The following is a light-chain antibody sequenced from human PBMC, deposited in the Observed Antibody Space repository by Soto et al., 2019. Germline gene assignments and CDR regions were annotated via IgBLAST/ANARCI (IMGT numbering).Light chain of an antibody. CDR1: QSISSY. CDR3: LQDYSYPWT. V-gene: IGKV1-6*01. CDR2: AAS. Sequence: IQMTQSPSSLSASVGDRVTITCRASQSISSYLNWYQQKPGKAPKLLMYAASTLQSGVPSRFSGSGSGRDFTLTISSLQPEDFATYYCLQDYSYPWTFGQGTKVDIK. J-gene: IGKJ1*01.